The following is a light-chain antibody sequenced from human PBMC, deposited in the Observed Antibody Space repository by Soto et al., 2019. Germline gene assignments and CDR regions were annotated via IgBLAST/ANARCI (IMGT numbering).Light chain of an antibody. CDR1: NTDFGGYNY. Sequence: QSALTQPASVSGSPGQSITVSCTGTNTDFGGYNYVSWYQHRHGKAPRLMIYEVRNRLSGVSNRFSGSKSGNTASLTISGLQSEDEADYYCTSNTPTGALVFGSGTKLTVL. J-gene: IGLJ6*01. CDR3: TSNTPTGALV. CDR2: EVR. V-gene: IGLV2-14*01.